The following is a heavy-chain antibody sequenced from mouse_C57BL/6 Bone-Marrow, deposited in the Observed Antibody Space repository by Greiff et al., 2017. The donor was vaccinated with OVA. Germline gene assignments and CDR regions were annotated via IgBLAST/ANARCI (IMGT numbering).Heavy chain of an antibody. Sequence: VQLQQSGAELVRPGASVKLSCTASGFNIQDDYMHWVKQRPEQGLEWIGWIDPENGDTEYASKFQGKATITADTSSNTAYLQLSSLTSEDTAVYYCTAYYYGSSHWYFDVWGTGTTVTVSS. D-gene: IGHD1-1*01. CDR2: IDPENGDT. V-gene: IGHV14-4*01. CDR1: GFNIQDDY. CDR3: TAYYYGSSHWYFDV. J-gene: IGHJ1*03.